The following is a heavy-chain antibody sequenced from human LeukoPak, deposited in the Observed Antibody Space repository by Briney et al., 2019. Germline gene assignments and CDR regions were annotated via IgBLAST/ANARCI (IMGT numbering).Heavy chain of an antibody. CDR1: GFTFSSYA. Sequence: GGSLRLSCAASGFTFSSYAMSWVRQAPGKGLEWVSAISGSGGSTYYADSVKGRFTISRDNSKNTLYLQMNSLRAEDTAVYYCAKVGGDIVVVPAASYYYYMDVWGKGTTVTVSS. D-gene: IGHD2-2*01. V-gene: IGHV3-23*01. CDR2: ISGSGGST. J-gene: IGHJ6*03. CDR3: AKVGGDIVVVPAASYYYYMDV.